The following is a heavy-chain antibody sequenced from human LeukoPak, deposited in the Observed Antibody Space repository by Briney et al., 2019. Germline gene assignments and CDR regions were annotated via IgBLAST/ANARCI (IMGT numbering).Heavy chain of an antibody. CDR3: AREGPRGNSQFDY. CDR2: IWYDGSNK. CDR1: GFTFSSYG. Sequence: GGSLRLSCAASGFTFSSYGMHWVRQAPGKGLEWVALIWYDGSNKYYTDSVKGRLTISRDNSKNILYLQMNSLRAEGTAIYYCAREGPRGNSQFDYWGQGTLVTVSS. D-gene: IGHD2/OR15-2a*01. J-gene: IGHJ4*02. V-gene: IGHV3-33*01.